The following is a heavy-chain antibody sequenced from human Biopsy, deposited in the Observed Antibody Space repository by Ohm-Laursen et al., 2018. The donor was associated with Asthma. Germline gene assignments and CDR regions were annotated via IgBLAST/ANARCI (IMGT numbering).Heavy chain of an antibody. Sequence: GSLRLSCAASGFTFGDYWMSWVRQAPGKGLEWISYIGSTRLYTNSADSVKGRFSISRDNAKNSLYLHMNSLRVEDTAVYYCARHLSPGYHHYAMDVWGQGTTVTVSS. J-gene: IGHJ6*02. CDR3: ARHLSPGYHHYAMDV. CDR1: GFTFGDYW. CDR2: IGSTRLYT. V-gene: IGHV3-11*06. D-gene: IGHD3-16*02.